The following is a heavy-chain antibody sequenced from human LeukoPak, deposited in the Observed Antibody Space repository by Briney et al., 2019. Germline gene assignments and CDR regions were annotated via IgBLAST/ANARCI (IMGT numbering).Heavy chain of an antibody. CDR1: GFAFSSYW. V-gene: IGHV3-74*01. D-gene: IGHD3-10*01. CDR2: INSDVSTT. CDR3: VRGTGSGFSLGY. J-gene: IGHJ4*02. Sequence: PGGSLRLSCAASGFAFSSYWMHWVRQAPGKGLVWVSRINSDVSTTSYADSVMGRFTISRDNAKNTLYLQMDSLRAEDTALYYCVRGTGSGFSLGYWGQGTLVTVSS.